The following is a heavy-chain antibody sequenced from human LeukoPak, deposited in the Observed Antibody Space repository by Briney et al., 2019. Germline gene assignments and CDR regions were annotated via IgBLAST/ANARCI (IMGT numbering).Heavy chain of an antibody. CDR1: GYTFTSYY. J-gene: IGHJ2*01. CDR3: ARDPARIWYFDL. D-gene: IGHD2/OR15-2a*01. Sequence: ASVRVSCKASGYTFTSYYMHWVRQAPGQGLEWMGIINPSGGSTSYAQKFQGRVTMTRDTSTSTVYMELSSLRSEDTAVYYCARDPARIWYFDLWGRGTLVTVSS. V-gene: IGHV1-46*01. CDR2: INPSGGST.